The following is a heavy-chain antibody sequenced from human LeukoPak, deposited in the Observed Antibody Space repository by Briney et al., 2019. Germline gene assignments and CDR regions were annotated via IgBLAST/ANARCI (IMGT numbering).Heavy chain of an antibody. J-gene: IGHJ4*02. CDR3: ARALSRDSSGYSYYFDY. V-gene: IGHV3-21*01. Sequence: PGGSLRLSCAASGFTFSSYSMNWVRQAPGKGLEWVSSISSSSSYIYYADSVKGRFTISRDNAKNSLYLQMNSLRAEDTAVYYCARALSRDSSGYSYYFDYWGQGTPVTVSS. CDR1: GFTFSSYS. CDR2: ISSSSSYI. D-gene: IGHD3-22*01.